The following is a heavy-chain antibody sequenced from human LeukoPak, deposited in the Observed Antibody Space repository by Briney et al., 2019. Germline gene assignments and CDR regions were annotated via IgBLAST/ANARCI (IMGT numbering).Heavy chain of an antibody. V-gene: IGHV4-34*01. CDR1: GGSFSGYY. CDR2: INHSGST. J-gene: IGHJ4*02. CDR3: AGDYGDYYFDY. D-gene: IGHD4-17*01. Sequence: SETLSLTCAVYGGSFSGYYWSWICQPPGKGLEWIGEINHSGSTNYNPSLKSRVTISVDESKNQFSLKLNSVTAADTAVYFCAGDYGDYYFDYWGQGTLVTVSS.